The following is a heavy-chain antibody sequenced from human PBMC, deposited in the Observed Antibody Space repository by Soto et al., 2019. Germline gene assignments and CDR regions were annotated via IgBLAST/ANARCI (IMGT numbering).Heavy chain of an antibody. D-gene: IGHD6-6*01. J-gene: IGHJ4*02. CDR1: GGSIDNYEYY. CDR2: IYYSGRT. Sequence: SETLSLTCTVSGGSIDNYEYYWTWIRQPPRKGLEWVGYIYYSGRTNYNPSLNSRLTISLDTSKNQFSLRLTSVSAADTAMYYCARNRSSSPDYFDYWGQGTLVTVST. CDR3: ARNRSSSPDYFDY. V-gene: IGHV4-30-4*01.